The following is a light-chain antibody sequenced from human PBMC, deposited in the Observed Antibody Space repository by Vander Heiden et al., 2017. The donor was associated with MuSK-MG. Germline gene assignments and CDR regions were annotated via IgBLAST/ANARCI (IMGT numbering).Light chain of an antibody. CDR2: DAS. V-gene: IGKV3-15*01. CDR1: QSVNIN. J-gene: IGKJ1*01. CDR3: QQDNTLWT. Sequence: EIVMTQSPATLSVSPGERATLSCRDSQSVNINLAWFQQKPGQAPRLLIYDASNRAYGIPDRFSGSGSGTEFTLTSSSRQSEDFAVYYGQQDNTLWTFGQGTKVEIK.